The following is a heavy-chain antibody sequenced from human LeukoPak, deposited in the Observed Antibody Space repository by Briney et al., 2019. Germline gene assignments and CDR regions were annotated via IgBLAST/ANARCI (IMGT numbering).Heavy chain of an antibody. J-gene: IGHJ5*02. V-gene: IGHV5-51*01. CDR1: GYSFTSYW. CDR3: ARQVGSSWYYNWFDP. Sequence: GESLKISCKGSGYSFTSYWIGWVRQMPGKGLEWMGIIYPGDSDTRYSPSFQGQVTISADKSISTAYLQWSSLKASDTAMYYCARQVGSSWYYNWFDPWGQGTLVTVSS. CDR2: IYPGDSDT. D-gene: IGHD6-13*01.